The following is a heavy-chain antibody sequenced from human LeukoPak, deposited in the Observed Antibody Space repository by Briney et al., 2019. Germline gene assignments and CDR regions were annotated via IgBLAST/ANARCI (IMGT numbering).Heavy chain of an antibody. CDR1: GFTFSSYA. CDR3: ARDFSAAGPLDY. Sequence: GGSLRLSCAASGFTFSSYAMHWVRQAPGKGLEWVAVISYDGSNKYHADSVMGRFTISRDNSKNTLYLQMNSLRAEDTAVYYCARDFSAAGPLDYWGQGTLVTVSS. D-gene: IGHD6-13*01. V-gene: IGHV3-30-3*01. CDR2: ISYDGSNK. J-gene: IGHJ4*02.